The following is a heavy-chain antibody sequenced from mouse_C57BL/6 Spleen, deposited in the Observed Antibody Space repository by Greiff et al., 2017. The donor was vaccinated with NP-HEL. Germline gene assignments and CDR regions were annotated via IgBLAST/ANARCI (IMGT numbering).Heavy chain of an antibody. CDR3: ARSGSSSSWFAY. D-gene: IGHD1-1*01. Sequence: VQLQQPGAELVKPGASVKLSCKASGYTFTSYWMHWVKQRTGRGLEWIGRIDPHSGGTKYNEKFKSKATLTVDKPSSTAYMQLSSLTSEDSAVYYCARSGSSSSWFAYWGQGTLVTVSA. CDR1: GYTFTSYW. CDR2: IDPHSGGT. V-gene: IGHV1-72*01. J-gene: IGHJ3*01.